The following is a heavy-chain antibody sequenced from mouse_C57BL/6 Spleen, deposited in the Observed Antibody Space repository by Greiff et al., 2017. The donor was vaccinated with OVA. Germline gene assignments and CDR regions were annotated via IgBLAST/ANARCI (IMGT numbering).Heavy chain of an antibody. Sequence: EVQVVESGGGLVKPGGSLKLSCAASGFTFSSYAMSWVRQTPEKRLEWVATISDGGSYTYYPDNVKGRFTISRDNAKNNLYLQMSHLKSEDTAMYYCARKQDYFDYWGQGTSLTVSS. J-gene: IGHJ2*02. CDR2: ISDGGSYT. CDR3: ARKQDYFDY. V-gene: IGHV5-4*01. CDR1: GFTFSSYA.